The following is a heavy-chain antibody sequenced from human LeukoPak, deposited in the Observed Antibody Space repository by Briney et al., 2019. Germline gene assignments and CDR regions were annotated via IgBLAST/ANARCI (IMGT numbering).Heavy chain of an antibody. Sequence: QSGGSLRLSCAASGITVTSNHMSWVRQAPGKEPEWVSVIYSGGSTYYADSVKGRFTISRDNSKNTLYLQMDSLRTEDTAVYFCAKLYNYGYINWGQGTLVTVSS. CDR1: GITVTSNH. D-gene: IGHD5-18*01. CDR3: AKLYNYGYIN. CDR2: IYSGGST. V-gene: IGHV3-66*01. J-gene: IGHJ4*02.